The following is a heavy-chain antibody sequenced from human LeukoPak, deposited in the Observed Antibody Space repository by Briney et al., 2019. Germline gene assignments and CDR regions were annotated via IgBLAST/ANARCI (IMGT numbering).Heavy chain of an antibody. J-gene: IGHJ4*02. CDR3: ARGSFTVTPSFDY. CDR1: GYTFSSYW. CDR2: INSDGSST. V-gene: IGHV3-74*01. D-gene: IGHD4-17*01. Sequence: GGSLRLSCAASGYTFSSYWMHSVRQAPGKGLVWVSRINSDGSSTSYAESVKGRFTISRDNAKNTLYLQMNSLRVEDTAVYYCARGSFTVTPSFDYWGQGTLVTVSS.